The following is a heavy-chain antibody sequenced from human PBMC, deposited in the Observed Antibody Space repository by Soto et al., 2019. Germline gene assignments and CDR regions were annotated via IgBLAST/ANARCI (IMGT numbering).Heavy chain of an antibody. CDR2: IIPIFGTA. Sequence: QVQLVQSGAEVKKPGSSVKVSCKASGGTFSSYAISWVRQAPGQGLEWMGGIIPIFGTANYAQKFQGRVTITADESTRTAYMELSSLRSEDTAVYYCGLGSSGRSLYYFDYWGQGTLVTVSS. J-gene: IGHJ4*02. CDR1: GGTFSSYA. CDR3: GLGSSGRSLYYFDY. D-gene: IGHD3-22*01. V-gene: IGHV1-69*01.